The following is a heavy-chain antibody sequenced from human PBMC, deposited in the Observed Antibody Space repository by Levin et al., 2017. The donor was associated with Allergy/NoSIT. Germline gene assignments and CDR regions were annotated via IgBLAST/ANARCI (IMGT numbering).Heavy chain of an antibody. Sequence: SETLSLTCTVSGGSISSYYWSWIRQPPGKGLEWIGYIYYSGSTNYNPSLKSRVTISVDTSKNQFSLKLSSVTAADTAVYYCAGVNYVIVTESKIVDYWGPGTLVTVSS. CDR1: GGSISSYY. J-gene: IGHJ4*01. V-gene: IGHV4-59*01. D-gene: IGHD3-9*01. CDR3: AGVNYVIVTESKIVDY. CDR2: IYYSGST.